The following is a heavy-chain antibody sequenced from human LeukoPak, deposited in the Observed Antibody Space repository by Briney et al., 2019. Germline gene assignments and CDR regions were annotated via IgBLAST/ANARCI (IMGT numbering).Heavy chain of an antibody. Sequence: SETLSLTCTVSGGSISSYYWSWIRQPAGKGLEWVRRIYTSGSTNYNPSLKSRVTMSVDTSKNQFSLKLSSVTAADTAVYYCARDFNWNDAFDYWGQGTLVTVSS. CDR1: GGSISSYY. D-gene: IGHD1-1*01. CDR2: IYTSGST. CDR3: ARDFNWNDAFDY. J-gene: IGHJ4*02. V-gene: IGHV4-4*07.